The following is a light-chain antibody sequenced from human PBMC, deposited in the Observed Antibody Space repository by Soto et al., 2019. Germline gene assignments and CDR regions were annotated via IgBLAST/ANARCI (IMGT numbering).Light chain of an antibody. Sequence: NFMLTQTHSVSASPGKTVTISCTRSSGSIASTYVQWYQQRPGSSPTAVIYEDNQRPSGVPDRFAGSIDRSSNSASLTISGLQTEDEADYYCQSYDSSNHVVFGGGTKLTVL. CDR3: QSYDSSNHVV. J-gene: IGLJ2*01. CDR1: SGSIASTY. CDR2: EDN. V-gene: IGLV6-57*01.